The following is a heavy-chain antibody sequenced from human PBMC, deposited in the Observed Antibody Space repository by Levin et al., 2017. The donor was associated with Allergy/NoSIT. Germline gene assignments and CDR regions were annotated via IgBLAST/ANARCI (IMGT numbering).Heavy chain of an antibody. CDR1: GFPFSSYA. V-gene: IGHV3-30-3*01. Sequence: LSLTCAASGFPFSSYAMHWVRQAPGKGLEWVAVISYDGSNKYYADSVKGRFTISRDNSKNTLYLQMNSLRAEDTAVYYCARDRGWFGELPDAFDIWGQGTMVTVSS. CDR3: ARDRGWFGELPDAFDI. J-gene: IGHJ3*02. D-gene: IGHD3-10*01. CDR2: ISYDGSNK.